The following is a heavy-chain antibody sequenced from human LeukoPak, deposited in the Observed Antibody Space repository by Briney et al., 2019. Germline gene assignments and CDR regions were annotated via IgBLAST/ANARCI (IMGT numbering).Heavy chain of an antibody. CDR1: GGSISSGSHY. CDR2: IYYSGSTYYSGST. Sequence: PSETLSLTCTVSGGSISSGSHYWSWIRQPPGKGLEWIGYIYYSGSTYYSGSTNYNPSLKSRVTISVDTSKNQFSLKLSFVTAADTAVYYCARDVGATPGYFDYWGQGTLVTVSS. D-gene: IGHD1-26*01. V-gene: IGHV4-61*01. CDR3: ARDVGATPGYFDY. J-gene: IGHJ4*02.